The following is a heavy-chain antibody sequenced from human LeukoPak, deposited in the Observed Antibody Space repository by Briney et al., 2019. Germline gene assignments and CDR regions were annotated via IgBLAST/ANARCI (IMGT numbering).Heavy chain of an antibody. CDR1: GGSISSGGYY. D-gene: IGHD3-22*01. J-gene: IGHJ4*02. Sequence: PSQTLSLTCTVSGGSISSGGYYWSWIRQHPGKGLEWIGYIYYSGSTYYNPSLKSRVTISVDTSKNQFSLKLSSVTAADTAVYYCARELDYYDSRGRWAETNDYWGQGTLVTVSS. CDR3: ARELDYYDSRGRWAETNDY. V-gene: IGHV4-31*03. CDR2: IYYSGST.